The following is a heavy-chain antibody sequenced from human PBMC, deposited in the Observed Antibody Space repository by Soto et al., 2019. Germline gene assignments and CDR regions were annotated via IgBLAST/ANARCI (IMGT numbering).Heavy chain of an antibody. Sequence: QVQLQESGPGLVKPSETLSLTCTVSGGSISSYYWSWIRQPPGKGLEWIGYIYYSGSTNYNTSLKSPGTTTVDTSKTLFARKLSAVTAADTAVDYCARADPYTGFAPWGQGTLVTVSS. V-gene: IGHV4-59*01. D-gene: IGHD3-16*01. CDR1: GGSISSYY. J-gene: IGHJ5*02. CDR2: IYYSGST. CDR3: ARADPYTGFAP.